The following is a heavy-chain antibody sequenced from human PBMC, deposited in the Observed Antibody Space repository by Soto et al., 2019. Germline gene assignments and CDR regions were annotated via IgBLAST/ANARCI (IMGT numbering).Heavy chain of an antibody. D-gene: IGHD6-13*01. CDR3: ARTSAAGKYYYGMDV. Sequence: GEALKISCKASGYSFSTYWIGWVRQIPGKGLEWMGIIYPGDSDTKYSPSLQGQVTISADTSISTAYLQWTSLKASDTAMYYCARTSAAGKYYYGMDVWGQGTTVTVSS. CDR1: GYSFSTYW. CDR2: IYPGDSDT. V-gene: IGHV5-51*01. J-gene: IGHJ6*02.